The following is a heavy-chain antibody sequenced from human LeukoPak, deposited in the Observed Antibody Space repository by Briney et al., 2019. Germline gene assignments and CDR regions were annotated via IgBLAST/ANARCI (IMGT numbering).Heavy chain of an antibody. J-gene: IGHJ4*02. CDR2: ISYDGSNK. V-gene: IGHV3-30-3*01. CDR1: GFTFSSYE. D-gene: IGHD3-3*01. CDR3: ARAVTLRPSYYDFWSGSLSPVDY. Sequence: GGSLRLSCAASGFTFSSYEMNWVRQAPGKGLEWVAVISYDGSNKYYADSVKGRFTIPRDNSKNTLYLQMNSLRAEDTAVYYCARAVTLRPSYYDFWSGSLSPVDYWGQGTLVTVSS.